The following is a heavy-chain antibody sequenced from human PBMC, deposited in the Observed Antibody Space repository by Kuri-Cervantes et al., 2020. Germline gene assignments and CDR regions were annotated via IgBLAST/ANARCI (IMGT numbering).Heavy chain of an antibody. CDR2: SYAGNGNT. Sequence: ASVKVSCKASGYTFTSYAMHWVRQAPGQRLEWMGWSYAGNGNTKYSQEFQGRVTITRDTSASTAYMELSSLRSEDTAVYYCARDAGRFRYHLDYWGQGTLVTVSS. V-gene: IGHV1-3*01. CDR3: ARDAGRFRYHLDY. J-gene: IGHJ4*02. D-gene: IGHD2-2*01. CDR1: GYTFTSYA.